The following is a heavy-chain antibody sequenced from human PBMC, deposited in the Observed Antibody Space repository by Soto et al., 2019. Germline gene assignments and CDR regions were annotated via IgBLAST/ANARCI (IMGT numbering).Heavy chain of an antibody. V-gene: IGHV1-69*12. CDR2: IIPIFGTA. Sequence: QVQLVQSGAEVKKPGSSVKVSCTASGGTFSSYAISWVRQAPGQGLEWMGGIIPIFGTANYAQKFQGRVTITADESTSTAYMELSSLRSEDTAVYYCRYYDSSGYYGAFDIWGQGTMVTVSS. CDR3: RYYDSSGYYGAFDI. CDR1: GGTFSSYA. D-gene: IGHD3-22*01. J-gene: IGHJ3*02.